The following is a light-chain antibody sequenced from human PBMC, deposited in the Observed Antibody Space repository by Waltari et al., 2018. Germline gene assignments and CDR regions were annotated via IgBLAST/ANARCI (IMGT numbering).Light chain of an antibody. CDR2: WAS. Sequence: DIVMTQSQDSLAVSRGERATITCKTNQSVLYSSNNKNYLAWYQQKPGQPPKLLIYWASTRESGVPDRFSGSGSGTDFTLTISSLQAEDVAVYYCQQYYSTPLTFGGGTKVEIK. V-gene: IGKV4-1*01. CDR3: QQYYSTPLT. CDR1: QSVLYSSNNKNY. J-gene: IGKJ4*01.